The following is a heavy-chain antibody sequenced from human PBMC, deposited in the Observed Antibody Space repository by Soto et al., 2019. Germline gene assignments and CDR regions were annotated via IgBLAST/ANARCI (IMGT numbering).Heavy chain of an antibody. CDR1: GYTFTSYG. V-gene: IGHV1-18*04. CDR3: ARVIVATPTQGRYYYYGMDV. CDR2: ICAYDGNT. D-gene: IGHD5-12*01. J-gene: IGHJ6*02. Sequence: QVQLVQSGAEVKKPGASVKVSCKASGYTFTSYGISWVRQAPGHGLEWMGWICAYDGNTNYAQQLQGRVTMTTDTSTSTAYMELRSLRSDDTAVDYCARVIVATPTQGRYYYYGMDVWGQGTTVTVSS.